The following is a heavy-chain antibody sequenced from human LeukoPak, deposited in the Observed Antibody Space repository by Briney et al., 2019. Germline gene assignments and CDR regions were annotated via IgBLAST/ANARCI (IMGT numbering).Heavy chain of an antibody. Sequence: GGSLKLSCAASGFTFSGSAIHWVRQSSGKGLEGVGQIDKKDKGYATATAYAASVKGRFTISRDDSINTAYLQMKSLKTEDTALYYCTRDSGTYNWFDPWGQGTLVTVTS. J-gene: IGHJ5*02. V-gene: IGHV3-73*01. CDR2: IDKKDKGYATAT. CDR1: GFTFSGSA. CDR3: TRDSGTYNWFDP. D-gene: IGHD1-26*01.